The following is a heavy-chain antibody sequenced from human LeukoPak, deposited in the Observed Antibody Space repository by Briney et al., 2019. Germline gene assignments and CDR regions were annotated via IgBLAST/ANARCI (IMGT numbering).Heavy chain of an antibody. CDR2: IKQDGTE. J-gene: IGHJ4*02. CDR3: VRGPDYGDRLDYFDN. Sequence: GGSLRLSCAASGFTFRRHWMSWVRQAPGKGPEWVAHIKQDGTEYYVDPVKGRFIISRDNAKNSLYLQMNSLRAEDTAVYTCVRGPDYGDRLDYFDNWGQGTLVTVSS. D-gene: IGHD4-17*01. V-gene: IGHV3-7*01. CDR1: GFTFRRHW.